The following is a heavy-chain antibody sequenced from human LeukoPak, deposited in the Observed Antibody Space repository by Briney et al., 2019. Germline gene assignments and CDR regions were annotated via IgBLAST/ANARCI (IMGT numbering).Heavy chain of an antibody. CDR1: GGTFSSYA. CDR2: INAGNGNT. D-gene: IGHD5-12*01. Sequence: ASVKVSRKASGGTFSSYAISWVRQAPGQRLEWMGWINAGNGNTKYSQKFQGRVTITRDTSASTAYMELSSLGSEDTAVYYCARGIVATLGAFDIWGQGTMVTASS. J-gene: IGHJ3*02. CDR3: ARGIVATLGAFDI. V-gene: IGHV1-3*01.